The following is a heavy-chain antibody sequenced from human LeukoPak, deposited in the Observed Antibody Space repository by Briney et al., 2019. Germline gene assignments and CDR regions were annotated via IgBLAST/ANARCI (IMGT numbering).Heavy chain of an antibody. CDR1: GGSFSGYY. CDR2: INHSGST. Sequence: SETLSLTCAVYGGSFSGYYWSWIRQPPGKGLEWIGEINHSGSTNYNPSLKSRVTISVDTSKNQFSLKLSSVTAADTAVYYCARVGPGLDCSGGSCYSGYYYYGMDVWGQGTTVTVSS. J-gene: IGHJ6*02. V-gene: IGHV4-34*01. D-gene: IGHD2-15*01. CDR3: ARVGPGLDCSGGSCYSGYYYYGMDV.